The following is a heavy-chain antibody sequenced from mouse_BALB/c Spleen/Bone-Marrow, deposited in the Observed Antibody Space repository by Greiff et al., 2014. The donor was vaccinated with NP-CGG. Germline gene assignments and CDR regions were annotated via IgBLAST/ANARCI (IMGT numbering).Heavy chain of an antibody. D-gene: IGHD4-1*01. Sequence: EVQLVESGPDLVKPSQSLSLTCTVTGYSITSYYSWHWIRQFPGNKLEWMGYIHYSDVTVYNPSLKSRISITRDTSNNQFFLQLNSVTTEDTAAYYCSRFAGTPYTMDYWGQGTSVTVSS. CDR2: IHYSDVT. J-gene: IGHJ4*01. V-gene: IGHV3-1*02. CDR3: SRFAGTPYTMDY. CDR1: GYSITSYYS.